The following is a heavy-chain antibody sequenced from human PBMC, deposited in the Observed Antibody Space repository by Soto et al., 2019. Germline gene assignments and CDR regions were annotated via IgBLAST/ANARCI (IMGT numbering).Heavy chain of an antibody. Sequence: EVQLVESGGGLVQPGGSLRLSCAASGFIFSNFWMSWVRQAPGKGLEWVANIKEDGSEKYHVDSGKGRFTISRDNVKNLMYLQMDSLRAEDTAVYKCVRGGSHSFDYCGQGTLVTVSS. D-gene: IGHD1-26*01. CDR3: VRGGSHSFDY. J-gene: IGHJ4*02. CDR1: GFIFSNFW. V-gene: IGHV3-7*05. CDR2: IKEDGSEK.